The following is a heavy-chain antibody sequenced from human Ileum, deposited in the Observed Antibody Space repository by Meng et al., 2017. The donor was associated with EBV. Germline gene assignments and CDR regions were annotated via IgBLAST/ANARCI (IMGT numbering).Heavy chain of an antibody. CDR3: ARDLRVGGAFDY. J-gene: IGHJ4*02. V-gene: IGHV4-61*08. CDR1: GASVTSSGYY. Sequence: QVQLQPSAPGLVRTSETLSLTCTVSGASVTSSGYYWSWLRQSPGKGLEWLGYVNYNGDSTYNPSLKSRVTIFIDTSKKQFYLNLTSATAADTAIYYCARDLRVGGAFDYWGQGTLVTVSS. CDR2: VNYNGDS. D-gene: IGHD1-26*01.